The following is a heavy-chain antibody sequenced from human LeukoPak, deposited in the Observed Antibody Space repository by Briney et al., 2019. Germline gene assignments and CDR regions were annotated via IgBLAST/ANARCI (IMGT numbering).Heavy chain of an antibody. D-gene: IGHD3-9*01. CDR1: GFVFRNYF. CDR3: AGSAYDILTGYYPPGAFDI. J-gene: IGHJ3*02. CDR2: IKNDGSER. V-gene: IGHV3-7*01. Sequence: PGGSLRLSCAASGFVFRNYFMSWVRQAPGKGLEWVASIKNDGSERYYVDSVRGRYTISRDNTKNTLYLQMNSLRAEDTAVYYCAGSAYDILTGYYPPGAFDIWGQGTMVTVSS.